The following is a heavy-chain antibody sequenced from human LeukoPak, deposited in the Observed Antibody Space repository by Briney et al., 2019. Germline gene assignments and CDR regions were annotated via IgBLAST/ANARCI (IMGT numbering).Heavy chain of an antibody. CDR2: TIPIFGTA. Sequence: ASVKVSCKASGGTFSSYAISWVRQAPGQGLEWMGGTIPIFGTANYAQKFQGRVTITADKSTSTAYMELSSLRSEDTAVYYCARNGGSYVRDAFDIWGQGTMVTVSS. V-gene: IGHV1-69*06. CDR1: GGTFSSYA. J-gene: IGHJ3*02. D-gene: IGHD1-26*01. CDR3: ARNGGSYVRDAFDI.